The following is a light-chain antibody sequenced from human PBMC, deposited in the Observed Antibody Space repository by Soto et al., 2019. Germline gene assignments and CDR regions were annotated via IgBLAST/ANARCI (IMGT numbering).Light chain of an antibody. Sequence: EIVMTQSPATLSVSPGERATLSCRASQSVSSNLAWYQQKPGQAPRLLIYGASTMATGIPARFSGSGSGTQFTLTISILQSEDFAVYYCQHYNNWPPSMYTFGQGTKLEIK. CDR1: QSVSSN. J-gene: IGKJ2*01. CDR3: QHYNNWPPSMYT. V-gene: IGKV3-15*01. CDR2: GAS.